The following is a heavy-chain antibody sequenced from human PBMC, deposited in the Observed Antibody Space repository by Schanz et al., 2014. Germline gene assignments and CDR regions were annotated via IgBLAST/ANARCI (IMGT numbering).Heavy chain of an antibody. Sequence: QVQLVQSGPEVEKPGASVKVSCEASRYTFNTYGLNWVRQAPGQGLEWMGWISAYTNNTNYAQKVQGRVTMTTDTSTGTAYMELRSLRSDDTAVYYCARLSVAGRPHVNYWYFDLWGRGTLVTVSS. D-gene: IGHD6-19*01. J-gene: IGHJ2*01. CDR1: RYTFNTYG. V-gene: IGHV1-18*01. CDR3: ARLSVAGRPHVNYWYFDL. CDR2: ISAYTNNT.